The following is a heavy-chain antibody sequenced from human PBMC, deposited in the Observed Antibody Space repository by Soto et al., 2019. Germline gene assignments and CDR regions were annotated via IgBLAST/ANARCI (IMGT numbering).Heavy chain of an antibody. V-gene: IGHV3-30*03. Sequence: QGQLVESGGGVVRPGRSLRLSCEASGFTFSSYGMHWVRQAPGTGLEYVAIISHDASNRYYADFVNGLFTISRDNSKNPLYLEMNSLRADDTALYYFVREQVGWYFDLLGRGTLVTVSS. CDR3: VREQVGWYFDL. D-gene: IGHD1-26*01. CDR2: ISHDASNR. J-gene: IGHJ2*01. CDR1: GFTFSSYG.